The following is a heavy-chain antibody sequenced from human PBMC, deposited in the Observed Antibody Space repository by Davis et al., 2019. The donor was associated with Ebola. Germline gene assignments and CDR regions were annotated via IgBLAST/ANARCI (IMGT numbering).Heavy chain of an antibody. Sequence: ESLKISCAASGFTFSSYWMSWVRQPPGKGLEWIGEIYHSGSTNYNPSLKSRVTISVDKSKNQFSLKLSSVTAADTAVYYCARIGYYYDSSGYYYHYYFDYWGQGTLVTVSS. CDR2: IYHSGST. D-gene: IGHD3-22*01. J-gene: IGHJ4*02. CDR1: GFTFSSYW. CDR3: ARIGYYYDSSGYYYHYYFDY. V-gene: IGHV4/OR15-8*01.